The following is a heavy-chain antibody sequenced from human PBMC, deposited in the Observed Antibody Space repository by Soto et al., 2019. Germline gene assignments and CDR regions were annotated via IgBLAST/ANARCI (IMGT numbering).Heavy chain of an antibody. J-gene: IGHJ4*02. CDR2: IWYDGSNK. D-gene: IGHD2-2*01. Sequence: QVQLVESGGGVVQPGRSLRLSCAASGFTFSRYAMHWVRQAPGRGLEWVAVIWYDGSNKDYVDSVKGRFTISRDNSKXXXXXXXXXXXXXXXXXXXXXXDAESXXXXCDYWGQGTLVTVSS. CDR3: XXDAESXXXXCDY. CDR1: GFTFSRYA. V-gene: IGHV3-33*03.